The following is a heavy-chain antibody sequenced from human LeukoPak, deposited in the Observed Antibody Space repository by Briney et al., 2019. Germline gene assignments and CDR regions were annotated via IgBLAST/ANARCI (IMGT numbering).Heavy chain of an antibody. D-gene: IGHD3-3*01. CDR3: ARFPSVITIFGVVPGDYYMDV. CDR2: ISAYNGNT. J-gene: IGHJ6*03. V-gene: IGHV1-18*01. CDR1: GYTFTSYD. Sequence: ASVKVSCKASGYTFTSYDINWVRQATGQGLEWMGWISAYNGNTNYAQKLQGRVTMTTDTSTSTAYMELRSLRSDDTAVYYCARFPSVITIFGVVPGDYYMDVWGKGTTVTVSS.